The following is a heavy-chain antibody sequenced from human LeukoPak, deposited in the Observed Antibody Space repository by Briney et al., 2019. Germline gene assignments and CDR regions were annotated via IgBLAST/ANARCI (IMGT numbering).Heavy chain of an antibody. CDR3: AREPEEGEQQLVHGLD. D-gene: IGHD6-13*01. J-gene: IGHJ4*02. V-gene: IGHV1-2*02. CDR1: GYTFTDYY. Sequence: ASVKVSCKASGYTFTDYYMHWVRQAPGQGLEWMGWMNPNSGATNYAQKLQGRVTMTTDTSTSTAYMELRSLRSDDTAVYYCAREPEEGEQQLVHGLDWGQGTLVTVSS. CDR2: MNPNSGAT.